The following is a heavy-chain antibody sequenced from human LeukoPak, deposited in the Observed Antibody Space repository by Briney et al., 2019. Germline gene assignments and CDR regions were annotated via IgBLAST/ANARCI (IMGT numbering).Heavy chain of an antibody. Sequence: GSLRLSCAASGFSVSNNYVTWVRQPPGKGLEWVSVIYSDGSTYYADSMKGRFTISRDNSKNTLYLQMNSLRVEDTAVYYCTDTVAGWGQGTLVTVSS. V-gene: IGHV3-53*05. CDR1: GFSVSNNY. CDR2: IYSDGST. CDR3: TDTVAG. D-gene: IGHD4-23*01. J-gene: IGHJ4*02.